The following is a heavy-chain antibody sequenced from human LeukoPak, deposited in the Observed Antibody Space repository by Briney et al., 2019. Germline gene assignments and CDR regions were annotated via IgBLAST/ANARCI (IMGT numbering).Heavy chain of an antibody. D-gene: IGHD3-3*01. Sequence: PSETLSLTCTVSGGSISSGSYYWSWIQQPAGKGLEWIGRIYTSGSTNYNPSLKSRVTISVDTSKNQFSLKLSSVTAADTAVYYCAREPLRRDYDFWSGYYTTEFDYWGQGTLVTVSS. CDR2: IYTSGST. J-gene: IGHJ4*02. CDR1: GGSISSGSYY. V-gene: IGHV4-61*02. CDR3: AREPLRRDYDFWSGYYTTEFDY.